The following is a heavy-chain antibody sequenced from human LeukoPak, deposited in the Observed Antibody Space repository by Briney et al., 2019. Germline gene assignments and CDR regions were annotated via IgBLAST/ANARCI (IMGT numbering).Heavy chain of an antibody. CDR2: INPNSDGT. CDR1: GYTFTGYY. CDR3: ARAEGELFEYYFDY. D-gene: IGHD3-10*01. Sequence: ASVNVSCKASGYTFTGYYMHWVRQAAGQGLEGMGWINPNSDGTNYAQKFQGRVTMTRDTSISTAYMELSRLRSDDTAVYYCARAEGELFEYYFDYWGQGTLVTVSS. J-gene: IGHJ4*02. V-gene: IGHV1-2*02.